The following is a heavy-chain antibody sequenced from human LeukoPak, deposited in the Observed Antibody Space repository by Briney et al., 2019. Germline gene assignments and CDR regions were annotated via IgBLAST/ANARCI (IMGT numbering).Heavy chain of an antibody. CDR2: INHSGST. D-gene: IGHD2-2*01. Sequence: SETLSLTCAVYGGPFSGYYWSWIRQPPGKGLEWIGEINHSGSTNYNPSLKSRVTISVDTSKNQFSLKLSSVTAADTAVYYCARGRYCSSTSCYNWFDPWGQGTLVTVSS. J-gene: IGHJ5*02. CDR1: GGPFSGYY. CDR3: ARGRYCSSTSCYNWFDP. V-gene: IGHV4-34*01.